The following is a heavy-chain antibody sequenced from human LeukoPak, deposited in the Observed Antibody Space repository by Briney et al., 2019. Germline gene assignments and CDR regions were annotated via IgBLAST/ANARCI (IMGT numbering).Heavy chain of an antibody. V-gene: IGHV1-2*02. Sequence: ASVKVSCKASGYTFTGYYMHWVRQAPGQGLEWMGWINPNSGGTNYAQKFQGRVTMTRDTSISTAYMELSRLRSDDTAVYYCARGRSGGRPDAFDIWGQGTMVTVSS. J-gene: IGHJ3*02. D-gene: IGHD2-15*01. CDR3: ARGRSGGRPDAFDI. CDR1: GYTFTGYY. CDR2: INPNSGGT.